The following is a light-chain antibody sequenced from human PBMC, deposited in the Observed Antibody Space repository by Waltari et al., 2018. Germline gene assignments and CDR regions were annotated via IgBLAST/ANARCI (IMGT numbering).Light chain of an antibody. V-gene: IGLV4-69*01. J-gene: IGLJ3*02. Sequence: QLVLTQSPSASASLGASVKPTCTLSSGYRRNVIACLPLRPAKGPRALMKVNSDGSHSKGDEIPDRFSGSSSGAERYLTISNLQSEDEADYYCQTGGHGTWVFGGGTKLTVL. CDR2: VNSDGSH. CDR3: QTGGHGTWV. CDR1: SGYRRNV.